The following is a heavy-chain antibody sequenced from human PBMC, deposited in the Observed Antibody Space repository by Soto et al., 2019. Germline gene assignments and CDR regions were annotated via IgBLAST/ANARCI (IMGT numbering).Heavy chain of an antibody. V-gene: IGHV4-61*01. CDR1: GGSVSSGSYF. Sequence: LSLTCTVSGGSVSSGSYFWSWMRQAPGKGLEWIGHIYFTGNTNYNPSLKSRVTMSVDTSKHQFSLNLSSVTAADTAVYYCARLGVRARGGQFDPWGQGTLVTVSS. D-gene: IGHD3-16*01. CDR2: IYFTGNT. J-gene: IGHJ5*02. CDR3: ARLGVRARGGQFDP.